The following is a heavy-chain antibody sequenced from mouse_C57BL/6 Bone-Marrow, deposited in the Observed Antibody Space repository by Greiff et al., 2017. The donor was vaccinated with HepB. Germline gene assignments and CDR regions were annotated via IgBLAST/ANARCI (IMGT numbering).Heavy chain of an antibody. Sequence: EVQLVESGGGLVQPGGSLKLSCAASGFTFSDYYMYWVRQTPEKRLEWVAYISNGGGSTYYPDTVKGRFTISRDNAKNTLSLQMSRLKSEDTAMYYCARHRYYGSSWGYFDVWGTGTTVTVSS. CDR2: ISNGGGST. CDR1: GFTFSDYY. CDR3: ARHRYYGSSWGYFDV. V-gene: IGHV5-12*01. J-gene: IGHJ1*03. D-gene: IGHD1-1*01.